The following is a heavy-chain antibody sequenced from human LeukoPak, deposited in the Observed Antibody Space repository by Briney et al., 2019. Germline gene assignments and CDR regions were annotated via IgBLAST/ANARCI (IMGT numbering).Heavy chain of an antibody. CDR2: ISADGSST. D-gene: IGHD3-3*01. J-gene: IGHJ6*03. CDR1: GFTFSRYW. Sequence: PGGSLRLSCATSGFTFSRYWMHWVRQAPGMGLEWVSRISADGSSTTYADSVKGRFTISRDNAKNTLYLQMKSLRAEDTAVYYCARDTNYCMDVWGKGTTVIVSS. CDR3: ARDTNYCMDV. V-gene: IGHV3-74*01.